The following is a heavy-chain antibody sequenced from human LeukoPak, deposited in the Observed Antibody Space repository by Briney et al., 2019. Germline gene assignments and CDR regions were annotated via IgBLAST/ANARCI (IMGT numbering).Heavy chain of an antibody. V-gene: IGHV1-69*11. J-gene: IGHJ3*01. CDR3: AKVRGSDAFDL. CDR1: GGTISTHA. CDR2: IIPILSQT. D-gene: IGHD3-10*01. Sequence: GASVKVSCKASGGTISTHAINWVRQAPGQGLEWMGRIIPILSQTNYALKFRGRFTMTADESTNTAYMELSSLKSEDTAVYFCAKVRGSDAFDLWGQGTMVAVSS.